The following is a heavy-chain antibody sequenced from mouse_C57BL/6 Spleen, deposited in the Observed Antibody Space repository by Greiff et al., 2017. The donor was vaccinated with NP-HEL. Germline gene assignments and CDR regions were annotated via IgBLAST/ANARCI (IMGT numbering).Heavy chain of an antibody. CDR2: IWWDDDK. J-gene: IGHJ2*01. CDR1: GFSLSTFGMG. D-gene: IGHD1-1*01. CDR3: ARIANLYYGSSYVGEYYFDY. Sequence: QVTLKESGPGILQPSQTLSLTCSFSGFSLSTFGMGVGWIRQPSGKGLEWLAHIWWDDDKYYNPALKSRLTISKDTSKNQVFLKIANVDTADTATYYCARIANLYYGSSYVGEYYFDYWGQGTTLTVSS. V-gene: IGHV8-8*01.